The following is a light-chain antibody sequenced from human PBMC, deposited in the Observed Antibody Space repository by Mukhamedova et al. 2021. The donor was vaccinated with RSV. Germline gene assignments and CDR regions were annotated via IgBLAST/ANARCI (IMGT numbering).Light chain of an antibody. CDR3: CSYAGSPVV. CDR2: DVS. V-gene: IGLV2-11*01. Sequence: GYNYVSWYQQHPGKAPKLMIYDVSKRPSGVPDRFSGSKSGNTASLTISGLQAEDEADYYCCSYAGSPVVFGAGTKLTAL. J-gene: IGLJ2*01. CDR1: GYNY.